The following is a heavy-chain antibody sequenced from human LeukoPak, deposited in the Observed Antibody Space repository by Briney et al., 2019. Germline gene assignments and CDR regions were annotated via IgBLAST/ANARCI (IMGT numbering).Heavy chain of an antibody. Sequence: PSETLSLTCSVSGYSVSSGFYWGWIRQPPGKGLEWIGSIYYSGSTYYNPSLKSRVTISVDTSKNQFSLKLSSVTAADTAVDYCARDIYYDSSGYHSWFDPWGQGTLVTVSS. CDR2: IYYSGST. D-gene: IGHD3-22*01. CDR1: GYSVSSGFY. J-gene: IGHJ5*02. CDR3: ARDIYYDSSGYHSWFDP. V-gene: IGHV4-38-2*02.